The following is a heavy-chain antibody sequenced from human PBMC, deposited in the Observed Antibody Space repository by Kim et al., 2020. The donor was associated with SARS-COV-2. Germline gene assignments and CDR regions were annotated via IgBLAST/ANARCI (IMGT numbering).Heavy chain of an antibody. CDR1: GYSFTSYW. V-gene: IGHV5-51*01. J-gene: IGHJ5*02. Sequence: GESLKISCKGSGYSFTSYWIGWVRQMPGKGLEWMGIIYPGDSDTRYSPSFQGQVTISADKSISTAYLQWSSLKASDTAMYYCARLSYDILTGYFTYNWFDPWGQGTLVTVSS. D-gene: IGHD3-9*01. CDR2: IYPGDSDT. CDR3: ARLSYDILTGYFTYNWFDP.